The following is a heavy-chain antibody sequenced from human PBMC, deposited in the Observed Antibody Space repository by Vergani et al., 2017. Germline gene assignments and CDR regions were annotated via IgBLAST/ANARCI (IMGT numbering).Heavy chain of an antibody. J-gene: IGHJ4*01. Sequence: QVKLQESGPGLVKPSETLSLTCTVSGASVNSYYWSWIRQPPGKGLEWMGYVSFRGDTLYDPSVKGRMTISLNTSSNQFSLYLTSVTAADTAVYYCARSRINYGAGSRDYWG. CDR1: GASVNSYY. V-gene: IGHV4-59*02. D-gene: IGHD3-10*01. CDR2: VSFRGDT. CDR3: ARSRINYGAGSRDY.